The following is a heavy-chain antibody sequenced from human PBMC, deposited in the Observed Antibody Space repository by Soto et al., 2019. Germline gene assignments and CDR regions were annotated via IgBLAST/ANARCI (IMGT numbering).Heavy chain of an antibody. CDR3: AGSHYSSSWQCGEGWFDP. D-gene: IGHD6-13*01. J-gene: IGHJ5*02. CDR2: IYYSGST. Sequence: QVQLQESGPGLVEPSQTLSLTCTVSGGSISSGGYYWSWIRQHPGKGLEWIGTIYYSGSTYYNPSLKSRVTISVDTSKNQFSLKLSSVTAADTAVYYCAGSHYSSSWQCGEGWFDPWGQGTLVTVSS. CDR1: GGSISSGGYY. V-gene: IGHV4-31*03.